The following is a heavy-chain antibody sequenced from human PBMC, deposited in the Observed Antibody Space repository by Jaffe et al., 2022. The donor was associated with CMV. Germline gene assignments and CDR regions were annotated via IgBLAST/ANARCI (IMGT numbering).Heavy chain of an antibody. CDR1: GFTFSSYG. D-gene: IGHD3-10*01. CDR2: IWYDGSNK. V-gene: IGHV3-33*08. Sequence: QVQLVESGGGVVQPGRSLRLSCAASGFTFSSYGMHWVRQAPGKGLEWVAVIWYDGSNKYYADSVKGRFTISRDNSKNTLYLQMNSLRAEDTAVYYCARAYYYGSEHSIYYYYYYMDVWGKGTTVTVSS. CDR3: ARAYYYGSEHSIYYYYYYMDV. J-gene: IGHJ6*03.